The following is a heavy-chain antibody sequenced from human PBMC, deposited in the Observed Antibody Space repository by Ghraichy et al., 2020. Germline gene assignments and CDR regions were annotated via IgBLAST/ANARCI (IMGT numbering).Heavy chain of an antibody. D-gene: IGHD4-23*01. V-gene: IGHV1-8*01. J-gene: IGHJ6*02. CDR3: ARVGDYGGSYYYYYVMDV. CDR2: MNPNSGNT. CDR1: GYTFTSYD. Sequence: ASVKVSCKASGYTFTSYDINWVRQATGQGLEWMGWMNPNSGNTGYAQKFQGRVTMTRNTSISTAYMELSSLRSEDTAVYYCARVGDYGGSYYYYYVMDVWGQGTTVTVSS.